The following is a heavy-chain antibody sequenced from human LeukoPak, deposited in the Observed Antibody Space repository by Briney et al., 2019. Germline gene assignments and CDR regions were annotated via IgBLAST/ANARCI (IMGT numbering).Heavy chain of an antibody. Sequence: PSETLSLSCSVSGGSISSSYWSWIRQPAGKGLEWIGRIYTSGSTNYNPSLKSRVTMSVDTSKNQFSLKLSSVTAADTAVYYCARQNYYYDSSGHQNAFDIWGQGTMVTVSS. CDR1: GGSISSSY. CDR2: IYTSGST. D-gene: IGHD3-22*01. CDR3: ARQNYYYDSSGHQNAFDI. V-gene: IGHV4-4*07. J-gene: IGHJ3*02.